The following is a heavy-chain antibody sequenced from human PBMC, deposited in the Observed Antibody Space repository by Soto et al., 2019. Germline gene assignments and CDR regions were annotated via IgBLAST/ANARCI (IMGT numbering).Heavy chain of an antibody. V-gene: IGHV3-30*18. CDR1: GFTFSSYG. D-gene: IGHD3-10*01. J-gene: IGHJ6*02. Sequence: GGSLRLSCAASGFTFSSYGMHWVRQAPGKGLEWVAVISYDGSNKYYADSVKGRFTISRDNSKNTLYLQMNSLRAEDTAVYYCAKDSLLWFGELFYRRGGYYYGKDVWGQGTTVTVSS. CDR3: AKDSLLWFGELFYRRGGYYYGKDV. CDR2: ISYDGSNK.